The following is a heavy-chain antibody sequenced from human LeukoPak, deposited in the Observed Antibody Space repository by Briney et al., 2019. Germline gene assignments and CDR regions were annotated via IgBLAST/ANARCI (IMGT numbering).Heavy chain of an antibody. D-gene: IGHD4-23*01. Sequence: GGSLRLSCAASGFTFSTYGFHWVRQAPGKGLEWVANIKQDGSEKNYVDSVKGRFTISRDNAKNSLYLQMNSLRAEDTVVYYCARDLGLRWYLDYWGQGTLVTVSS. CDR1: GFTFSTYG. J-gene: IGHJ4*02. V-gene: IGHV3-7*01. CDR2: IKQDGSEK. CDR3: ARDLGLRWYLDY.